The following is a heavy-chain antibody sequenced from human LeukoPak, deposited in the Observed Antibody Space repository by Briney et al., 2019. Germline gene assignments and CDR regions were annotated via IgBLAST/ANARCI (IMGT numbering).Heavy chain of an antibody. CDR3: ARGDGPPTFGYYYYGMDV. J-gene: IGHJ6*02. Sequence: SQTLSLTCAISGDSVSSNNAAWNWIRQSPSRGLEWLGRTYYRSKWYNDYAVSVKSRITINPGTSKNQFSLQLNSVTPEDTAVYYCARGDGPPTFGYYYYGMDVWGQGTTVTVSS. CDR1: GDSVSSNNAA. V-gene: IGHV6-1*01. CDR2: TYYRSKWYN. D-gene: IGHD5-24*01.